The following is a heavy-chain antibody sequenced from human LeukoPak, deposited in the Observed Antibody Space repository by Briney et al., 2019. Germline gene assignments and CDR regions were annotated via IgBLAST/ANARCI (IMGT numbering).Heavy chain of an antibody. J-gene: IGHJ4*02. D-gene: IGHD1-14*01. CDR1: GYTFISYG. Sequence: ASVKVSCTASGYTFISYGISWVRQAPGQGLEWMGWMNPNTGSTGYAQKFQGRVTMTANTSISTVYMELSSLRSEDTAIYYCARGSTEVLYWGQGTLITVSS. V-gene: IGHV1-8*01. CDR3: ARGSTEVLY. CDR2: MNPNTGST.